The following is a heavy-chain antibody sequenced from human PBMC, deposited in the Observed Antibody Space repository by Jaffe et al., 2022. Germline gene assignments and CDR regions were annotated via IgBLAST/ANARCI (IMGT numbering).Heavy chain of an antibody. Sequence: QVQLQESGPGLVKPSQTLSLTCTVSGGSISSGSYYWSWIRQPAGKGLEWIGRIYTSGSTNYNPSLKSRVTISVDTSKNQFSLKLSSVTAADTAVYYCASSPNYVPFSNDYWGQGTLVTVSS. D-gene: IGHD3-16*01. CDR2: IYTSGST. CDR1: GGSISSGSYY. J-gene: IGHJ4*02. V-gene: IGHV4-61*02. CDR3: ASSPNYVPFSNDY.